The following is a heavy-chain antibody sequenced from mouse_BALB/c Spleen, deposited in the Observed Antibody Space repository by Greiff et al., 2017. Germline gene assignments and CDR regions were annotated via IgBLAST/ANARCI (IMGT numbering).Heavy chain of an antibody. J-gene: IGHJ4*01. V-gene: IGHV1-87*01. Sequence: VQLQQSGAELARPGASVKLSCKASGYTFTSYWMQWVKQRPGQGLEWIGAIYPGDGDTRYTQKFKGKATLTADKSSSTAYMQLSSLASEDSAVYYCARSGWLLGYYAMDYWGQGTSVTVSS. D-gene: IGHD2-3*01. CDR2: IYPGDGDT. CDR1: GYTFTSYW. CDR3: ARSGWLLGYYAMDY.